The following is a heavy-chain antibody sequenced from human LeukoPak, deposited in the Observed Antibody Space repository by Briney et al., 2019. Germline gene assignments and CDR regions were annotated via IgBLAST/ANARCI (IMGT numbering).Heavy chain of an antibody. D-gene: IGHD1-26*01. Sequence: GGSLRLSCAASGFTISIYWMNWVRQAPGKELEWVANIKQDGSEKYYVDSVKGRFTISRDNMKNSMYLQMNSLRAEDAAVYYCARWGGSYRLFDYWGQGTLVTVSS. J-gene: IGHJ4*02. CDR1: GFTISIYW. V-gene: IGHV3-7*02. CDR3: ARWGGSYRLFDY. CDR2: IKQDGSEK.